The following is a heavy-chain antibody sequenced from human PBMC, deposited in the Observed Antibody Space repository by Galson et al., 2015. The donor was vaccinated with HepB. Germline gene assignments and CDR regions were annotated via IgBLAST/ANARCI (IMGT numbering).Heavy chain of an antibody. J-gene: IGHJ4*02. Sequence: SLRLSCAASGFTFDDYAMHWVRQAPGKGLEWVSGISWNSGSIGYADSVKGRFTISRDNAKNSLYLQMNSLRAEDTALYYCAKASTMVQGVPDYWGQGTLVTVSS. CDR2: ISWNSGSI. CDR3: AKASTMVQGVPDY. D-gene: IGHD3-10*01. V-gene: IGHV3-9*01. CDR1: GFTFDDYA.